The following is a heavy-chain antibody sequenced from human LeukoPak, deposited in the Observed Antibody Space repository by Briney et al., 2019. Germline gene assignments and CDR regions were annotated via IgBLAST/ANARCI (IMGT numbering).Heavy chain of an antibody. Sequence: SETLSLTCAVYGGSFSGYYWSWIRQPPGKGLEWIGEINHSGSTNYNPSLKSRVTISVDTSKNQFSLKLSSVTAADTAVYYCAKDTGYSSSWYFYPWGQGTLVTVSS. D-gene: IGHD6-13*01. J-gene: IGHJ5*02. CDR3: AKDTGYSSSWYFYP. V-gene: IGHV4-34*01. CDR1: GGSFSGYY. CDR2: INHSGST.